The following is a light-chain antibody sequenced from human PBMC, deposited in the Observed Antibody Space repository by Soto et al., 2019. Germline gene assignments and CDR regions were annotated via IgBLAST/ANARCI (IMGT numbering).Light chain of an antibody. V-gene: IGKV3-15*01. Sequence: EIVMKQSLATLSVSPGDRAALSCRASQSISSNLAWYQQKPGQAPRLLIYGASTRATGVPARFSGSGSGTEFTLTVTSLYSEDFAVYFCQQYDNWPPITFGQGTHWRL. J-gene: IGKJ5*01. CDR3: QQYDNWPPIT. CDR2: GAS. CDR1: QSISSN.